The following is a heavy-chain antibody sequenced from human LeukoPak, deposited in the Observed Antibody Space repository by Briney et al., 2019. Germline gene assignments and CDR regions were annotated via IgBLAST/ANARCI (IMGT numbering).Heavy chain of an antibody. CDR1: RYTFTSYY. V-gene: IGHV1-46*01. CDR2: INPSGGST. CDR3: ARDSSGYCFDY. D-gene: IGHD3-22*01. J-gene: IGHJ4*02. Sequence: ASVKVSCKASRYTFTSYYMHWVRQAPGQGLEWMGIINPSGGSTSYAQKFQGRVTMTRDTSTSTVYMELSSLRSEDTAVYYWARDSSGYCFDYWGQGTLVTVSS.